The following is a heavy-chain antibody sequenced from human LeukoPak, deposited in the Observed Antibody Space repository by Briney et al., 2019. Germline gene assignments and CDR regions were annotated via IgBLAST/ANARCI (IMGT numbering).Heavy chain of an antibody. J-gene: IGHJ4*02. V-gene: IGHV1-2*06. CDR3: ARDRAVTGGEELDY. CDR2: IHPNSGGT. CDR1: GYTFTGYY. D-gene: IGHD6-19*01. Sequence: ASVKVSCKASGYTFTGYYMHWVRQATGQGRDWMGRIHPNSGGTNYAQKFHGRVTMPRDTSISTPYMELNRLRSDDTAVYYCARDRAVTGGEELDYWGQGALVTVSS.